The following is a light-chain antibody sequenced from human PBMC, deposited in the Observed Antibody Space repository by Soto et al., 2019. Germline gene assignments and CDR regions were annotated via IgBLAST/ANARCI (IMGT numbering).Light chain of an antibody. CDR1: SSDVGYYEY. V-gene: IGLV2-14*01. CDR2: EVS. Sequence: QSVLTQPASVSGSPGKSLTISCKGTSSDVGYYEYVSWYQQHPGKGPKLMIYEVSNRSSGVSNRFSGSKSGNTASLTISGLQAEAGTEDFCSAYKRTSRLHVFGTGTNVKVL. CDR3: SAYKRTSRLHV. J-gene: IGLJ1*01.